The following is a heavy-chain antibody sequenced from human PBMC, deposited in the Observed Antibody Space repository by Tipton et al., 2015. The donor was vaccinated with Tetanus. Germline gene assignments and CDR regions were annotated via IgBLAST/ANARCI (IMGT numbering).Heavy chain of an antibody. J-gene: IGHJ4*02. CDR2: IGSAGDT. D-gene: IGHD6-19*01. V-gene: IGHV3-13*01. CDR3: AREYSSGWSVFDY. CDR1: GFTFGTYD. Sequence: SLRLSCAASGFTFGTYDMVWVRQPPGKGLEWVSAIGSAGDTYYSGSVRGRFTISRENARDSLYLLMNSLRAEDTAVYYCAREYSSGWSVFDYWGQGTLVTVSS.